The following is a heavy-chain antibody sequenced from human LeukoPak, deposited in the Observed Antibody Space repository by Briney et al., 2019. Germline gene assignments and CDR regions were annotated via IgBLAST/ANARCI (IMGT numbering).Heavy chain of an antibody. CDR3: ARVGLLENAFDI. CDR2: IYYSGST. J-gene: IGHJ3*02. D-gene: IGHD5-24*01. V-gene: IGHV4-59*01. Sequence: SETLSLTCTVSGGSISSYYWSWIRQPPGKGLEWIGYIYYSGSTNYNPSLKSRVTISVDTSKNQFSLKLSSVTAADTAVYYCARVGLLENAFDIWGQGTMVTVSS. CDR1: GGSISSYY.